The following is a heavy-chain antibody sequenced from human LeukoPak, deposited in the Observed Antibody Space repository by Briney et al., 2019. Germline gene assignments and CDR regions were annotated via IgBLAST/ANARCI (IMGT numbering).Heavy chain of an antibody. V-gene: IGHV3-21*01. Sequence: GGSLRLSCAASGFTFSSYGMHWVRQAPGKGLEWVSSISSSSSYIYYADSVKGRFTISRDNAKNSLYLQMNSLRAEDTAVYYCARTSGWDFDYWGQGTLVTVSS. CDR2: ISSSSSYI. CDR1: GFTFSSYG. J-gene: IGHJ4*02. D-gene: IGHD6-19*01. CDR3: ARTSGWDFDY.